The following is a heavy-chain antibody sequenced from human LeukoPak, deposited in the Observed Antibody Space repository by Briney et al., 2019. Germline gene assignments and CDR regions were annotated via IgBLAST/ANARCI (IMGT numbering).Heavy chain of an antibody. Sequence: PGGSLRLSCAASGFTFTSYAMTWVRQAPGKGLEWVPTISGGGVTTNYADSVKGWFTVSRDNSKNTLYLQMNSLRAEDTAVYYCAKRVYGYLDYWGQGTLVTVSS. V-gene: IGHV3-23*01. J-gene: IGHJ4*02. D-gene: IGHD3-10*01. CDR1: GFTFTSYA. CDR2: ISGGGVTT. CDR3: AKRVYGYLDY.